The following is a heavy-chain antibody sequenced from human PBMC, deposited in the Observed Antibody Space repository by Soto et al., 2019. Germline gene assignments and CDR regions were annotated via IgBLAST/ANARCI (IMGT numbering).Heavy chain of an antibody. V-gene: IGHV4-30-4*01. J-gene: IGHJ4*02. D-gene: IGHD2-8*02. Sequence: SETLYLTCTVSGDSISSGDYYWSWIRQPPGKGLEWIGLIYYSGSTHYNPSLKSRVTISVDTSKNQFSLKLTSVTAADTAVYYCARDKITGLFDYWGQGTLVTVSS. CDR1: GDSISSGDYY. CDR2: IYYSGST. CDR3: ARDKITGLFDY.